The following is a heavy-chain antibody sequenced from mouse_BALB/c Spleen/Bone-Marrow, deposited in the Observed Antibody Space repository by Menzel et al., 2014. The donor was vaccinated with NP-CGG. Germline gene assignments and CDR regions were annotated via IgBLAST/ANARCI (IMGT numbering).Heavy chain of an antibody. V-gene: IGHV1-4*02. Sequence: VQLQQSAPELARPGASVKMSCKASGYTFTSFTIQWIKQRPGQGLEWIGYINPTRGYTDYNQKFKDRTTLTADKSSSTTYMQLTSLTSEDSAVYYYAREATYYAYFDYWGQGTALAVSS. CDR2: INPTRGYT. D-gene: IGHD1-1*01. CDR1: GYTFTSFT. J-gene: IGHJ2*01. CDR3: AREATYYAYFDY.